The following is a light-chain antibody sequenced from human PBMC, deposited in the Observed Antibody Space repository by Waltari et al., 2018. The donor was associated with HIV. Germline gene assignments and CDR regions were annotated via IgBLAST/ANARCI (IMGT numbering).Light chain of an antibody. J-gene: IGLJ2*01. CDR1: SSNIGAGYD. CDR3: QSYDSSLSGSV. V-gene: IGLV1-40*01. Sequence: QSVLTQPPSVSGAPGQRVTISCTGSSSNIGAGYDVHWYQQLPGTAPKLLIYGHSKRPSGVPDRFSGSKPGPSASLAITGLQAEDEADYYCQSYDSSLSGSVFGGGTKLTVL. CDR2: GHS.